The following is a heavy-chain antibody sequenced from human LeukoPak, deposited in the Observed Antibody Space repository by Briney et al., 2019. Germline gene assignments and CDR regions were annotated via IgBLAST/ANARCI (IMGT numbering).Heavy chain of an antibody. D-gene: IGHD2-21*01. CDR2: IYHSGST. CDR3: ARVRGDYSRTFDV. V-gene: IGHV4-30-2*01. Sequence: SQTLSLTCAVSGGSISSGGYSWSWIRQPPGRGLEWLGYIYHSGSTHYSPSLKSRVTISRDRSKNQFSLKLTSVTAADTAAYYCARVRGDYSRTFDVWGQGTMVTVSS. CDR1: GGSISSGGYS. J-gene: IGHJ3*01.